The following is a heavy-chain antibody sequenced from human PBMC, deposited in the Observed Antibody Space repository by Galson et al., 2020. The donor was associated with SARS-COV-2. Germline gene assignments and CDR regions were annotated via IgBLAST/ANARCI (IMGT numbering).Heavy chain of an antibody. Sequence: GESLKISCAAYGFTFSSYAMHWVRQAPGKGLEWVAVISYDGSNKYYADSVKGRFTISRDNSKNTLYLQMNSLRAEDTAVYYCARGRDSSGYYFYYFDYWGQGTLVTVSS. CDR2: ISYDGSNK. CDR3: ARGRDSSGYYFYYFDY. J-gene: IGHJ4*02. D-gene: IGHD3-22*01. V-gene: IGHV3-30*04. CDR1: GFTFSSYA.